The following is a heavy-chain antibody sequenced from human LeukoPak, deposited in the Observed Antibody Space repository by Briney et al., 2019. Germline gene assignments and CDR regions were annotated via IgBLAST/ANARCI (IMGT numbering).Heavy chain of an antibody. D-gene: IGHD1-26*01. Sequence: SETLSLTCAVYGGSFSGYYWSWIRQPPGKGLEWIGEINHSGSTNYNPSLKSRVTISVDTSKNQFSLKLSSVTAADTAAYYCARGVSSVGATREDYFDYWGQGTLVTVSS. V-gene: IGHV4-34*01. J-gene: IGHJ4*02. CDR3: ARGVSSVGATREDYFDY. CDR1: GGSFSGYY. CDR2: INHSGST.